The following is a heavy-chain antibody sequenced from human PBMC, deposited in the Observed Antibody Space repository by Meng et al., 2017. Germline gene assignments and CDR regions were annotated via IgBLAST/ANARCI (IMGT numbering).Heavy chain of an antibody. CDR3: DRSSSRRPHDY. Sequence: QVQLRQWGAGLLKPSDPRSLACAVYGGSVSGSYGSWSRQPPGKGLEWIGEINHSGSTNYNPSLKSRVTISVDTSKNQFSLKLSSVTAADTAVYYCDRSSSRRPHDYWGQGTLVTVSS. CDR1: GGSVSGSY. CDR2: INHSGST. V-gene: IGHV4-34*01. D-gene: IGHD6-13*01. J-gene: IGHJ4*02.